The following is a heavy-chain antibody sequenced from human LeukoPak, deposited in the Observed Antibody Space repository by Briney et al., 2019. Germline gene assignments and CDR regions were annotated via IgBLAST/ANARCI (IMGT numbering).Heavy chain of an antibody. CDR1: GYSISSGYY. D-gene: IGHD3-22*01. Sequence: SETLSLTCAVYGYSISSGYYWGWIRQAPGKGLEGIGSINHRGCTYHNPCLKSQVTISEDTSKKHFSMKLSSATAAVTAVYYGARLPITITMIVVVSGYFDLWGRGTLVTVSS. CDR3: ARLPITITMIVVVSGYFDL. CDR2: INHRGCT. V-gene: IGHV4-38-2*01. J-gene: IGHJ2*01.